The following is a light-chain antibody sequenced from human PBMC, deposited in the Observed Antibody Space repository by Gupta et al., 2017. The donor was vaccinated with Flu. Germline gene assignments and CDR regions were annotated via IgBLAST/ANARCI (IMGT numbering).Light chain of an antibody. V-gene: IGKV3-15*01. CDR1: QSVSSN. CDR3: QQYNNWPPLT. CDR2: GAS. Sequence: PATLSVSPGERATLSGRASQSVSSNLAWYQQKPGQAPRLLIYGASTRATGIPARFSGSGSGTEFTLTISSLQSEDFAVYYCQQYNNWPPLTFGGGTKVEIK. J-gene: IGKJ4*01.